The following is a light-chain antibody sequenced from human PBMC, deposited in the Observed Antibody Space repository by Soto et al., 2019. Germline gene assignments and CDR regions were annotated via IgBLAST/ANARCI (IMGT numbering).Light chain of an antibody. CDR3: QQYNNWPIT. CDR1: QSVRTY. Sequence: ILLTQSPATLSLSPGQRATLSCRASQSVRTYLAWYQQKPGQAPRLLIHDVSDRDTGIPARFSGSGSGTECALTISRLQSEDFSVYYCQQYNNWPITFGQGTRLEIK. CDR2: DVS. J-gene: IGKJ5*01. V-gene: IGKV3-11*01.